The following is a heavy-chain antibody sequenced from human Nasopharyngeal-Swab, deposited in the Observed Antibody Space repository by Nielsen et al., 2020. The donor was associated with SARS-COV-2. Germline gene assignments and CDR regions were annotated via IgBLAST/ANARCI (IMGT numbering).Heavy chain of an antibody. J-gene: IGHJ4*02. CDR3: VRSSSWYYFDY. V-gene: IGHV4-39*01. CDR1: GDSIAYSTYY. D-gene: IGHD6-13*01. CDR2: NYYNGNT. Sequence: SETLSLTCTVSGDSIAYSTYYWGWIRQPPGKGLEWIENNYYNGNTYQNPSLKSRLTISVDKSKNQFSLQLSSVTAADTAVYYCVRSSSWYYFDYWAQGTQVTVSS.